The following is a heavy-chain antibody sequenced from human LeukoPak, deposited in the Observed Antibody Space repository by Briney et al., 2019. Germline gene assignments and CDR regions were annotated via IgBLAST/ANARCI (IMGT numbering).Heavy chain of an antibody. V-gene: IGHV1-69*13. CDR2: IIPIFGTA. D-gene: IGHD3-10*01. J-gene: IGHJ4*02. CDR3: ARDSTKYYYGSGSYRPYYFDY. CDR1: GGTFSSYA. Sequence: ASVKVSCKASGGTFSSYAISWVRQAPGQGLEWMGGIIPIFGTANYAQKFQGRVTITADESTSTAYMELSSLRSEDTAVYYCARDSTKYYYGSGSYRPYYFDYWGQGTLVTVSS.